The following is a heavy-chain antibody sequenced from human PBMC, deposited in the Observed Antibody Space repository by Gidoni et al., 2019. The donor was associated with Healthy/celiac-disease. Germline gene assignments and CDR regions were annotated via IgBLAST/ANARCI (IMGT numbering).Heavy chain of an antibody. Sequence: QLKLQESGPGLVQPSETRSLTCTVSGGSVSSSSYDWGWISQPPGKGLEWIGSIYYSGSTYYNPSLKSRVTISVDTSKNQFALKLSSVTAADTAVYYCARTITMVRGVIIAYYFDYWGQGTLVTVSS. V-gene: IGHV4-39*01. CDR1: GGSVSSSSYD. D-gene: IGHD3-10*01. CDR2: IYYSGST. CDR3: ARTITMVRGVIIAYYFDY. J-gene: IGHJ4*02.